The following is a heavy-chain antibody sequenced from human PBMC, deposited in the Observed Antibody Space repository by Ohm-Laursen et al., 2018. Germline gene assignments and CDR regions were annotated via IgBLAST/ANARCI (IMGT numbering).Heavy chain of an antibody. CDR2: IDYSGST. CDR1: GGSISSGGYY. CDR3: ARHPDYRSDRWFDP. D-gene: IGHD6-25*01. V-gene: IGHV4-31*03. J-gene: IGHJ5*02. Sequence: SQTLSLTCTVSGGSISSGGYYWSWIRQHAGKGLECIGYIDYSGSTYYNPSLKSRITISVDTSKDQFSLKLNSVTAADTAVYYCARHPDYRSDRWFDPWGQGTLVSVSS.